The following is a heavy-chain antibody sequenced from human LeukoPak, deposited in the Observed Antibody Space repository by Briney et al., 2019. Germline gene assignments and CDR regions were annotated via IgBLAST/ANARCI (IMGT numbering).Heavy chain of an antibody. J-gene: IGHJ5*02. V-gene: IGHV4-4*07. D-gene: IGHD2-15*01. Sequence: SETLSLTCTVSGDSISSYYWSWIRQPAGKGLEWIGRIYTSGSTNYNPSLKSRVTISVDTSKNQFSLKLSSVTAADTAVYYCARAPIVVVVAATPRSGWFDPWGQGTLVTVSS. CDR3: ARAPIVVVVAATPRSGWFDP. CDR2: IYTSGST. CDR1: GDSISSYY.